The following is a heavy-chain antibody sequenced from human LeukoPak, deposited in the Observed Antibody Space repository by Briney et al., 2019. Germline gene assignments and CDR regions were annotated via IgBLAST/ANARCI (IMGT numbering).Heavy chain of an antibody. D-gene: IGHD1-26*01. J-gene: IGHJ4*02. CDR2: ISYDGSDK. CDR3: AKGSGKGATTTDY. Sequence: PGGSLRLSCAASGFTFSSYGMHWVRQAPGKGLEWVAVISYDGSDKYYADSVKGRFTISRDNSKNTLYLQMNSLRAEDTAVYYCAKGSGKGATTTDYWGQGTLVTVSS. V-gene: IGHV3-30*18. CDR1: GFTFSSYG.